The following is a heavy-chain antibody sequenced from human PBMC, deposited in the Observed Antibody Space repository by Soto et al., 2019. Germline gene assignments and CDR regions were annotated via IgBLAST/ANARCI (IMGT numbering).Heavy chain of an antibody. CDR1: GYTFTGYY. J-gene: IGHJ6*01. Sequence: QVQLVQSGPEVGKPGASVKVSCKASGYTFTGYYLHWVRQAPGQGLEWMGYIKPDSGRTRYAQKFQGTVTMTRDTSITTAYLELSSLKYDDSAIFYCALSFSQTNIGVWGQGTTVIVSS. CDR2: IKPDSGRT. D-gene: IGHD5-12*01. V-gene: IGHV1-2*02. CDR3: ALSFSQTNIGV.